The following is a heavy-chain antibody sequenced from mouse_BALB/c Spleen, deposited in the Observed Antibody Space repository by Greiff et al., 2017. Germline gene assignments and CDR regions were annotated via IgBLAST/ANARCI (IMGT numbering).Heavy chain of an antibody. J-gene: IGHJ3*01. CDR3: AREGYGNPWFAY. CDR1: GYTFTDYN. Sequence: EVKLMESGPELVKPGASVKISCKASGYTFTDYNMHWVKQSHGKSLEWIGYIYPYNGGTGYNQKFKSKATLTVDNSSSTAYMELRSLTSEDSAVYYCAREGYGNPWFAYWGQGTLVTVSA. D-gene: IGHD2-1*01. V-gene: IGHV1S29*02. CDR2: IYPYNGGT.